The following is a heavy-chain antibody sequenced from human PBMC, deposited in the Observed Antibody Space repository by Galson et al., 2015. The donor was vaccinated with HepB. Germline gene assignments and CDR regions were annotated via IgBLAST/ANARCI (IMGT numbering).Heavy chain of an antibody. CDR3: AREEPGTLYFDY. V-gene: IGHV1-46*03. D-gene: IGHD1-14*01. CDR2: IDPSNAAT. J-gene: IGHJ4*02. Sequence: SVKVSCKASGYIFATYLLHWVRQAPGQGLEYVGMIDPSNAATNFAQRFQGRVTMTRDTSTSTVYMDLSGLTSEDTAVYYCAREEPGTLYFDYWGQGTLVTVSS. CDR1: GYIFATYL.